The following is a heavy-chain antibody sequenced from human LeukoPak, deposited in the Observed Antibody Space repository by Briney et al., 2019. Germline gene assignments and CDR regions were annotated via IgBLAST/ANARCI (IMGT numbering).Heavy chain of an antibody. CDR1: GFTFSSYA. V-gene: IGHV4-39*01. CDR2: MFYSGST. CDR3: ADSANYGGNSGYFDY. Sequence: GSLRLSCSASGFTFSSYAMRWVRQPPGKGLEWIGSMFYSGSTYYNPSLKSRVTISVDTSKNQFSLKLSSVTAADTAVYYCADSANYGGNSGYFDYWGQGTLVTVSS. J-gene: IGHJ4*02. D-gene: IGHD4-23*01.